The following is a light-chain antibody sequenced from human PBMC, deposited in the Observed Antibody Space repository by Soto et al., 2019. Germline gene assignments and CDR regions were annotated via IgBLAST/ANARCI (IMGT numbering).Light chain of an antibody. CDR2: GAS. Sequence: EIELTQSPATLSVSPGETVTLSCRVSQGVRTNLAWYQHKPGQSPRLLLYGASSSATGIPDRFSGSGSGTDFTLTISRLVPEDFAVYYCQQYGSSPRLTFGGGTKVDIK. V-gene: IGKV3-20*01. CDR1: QGVRTN. J-gene: IGKJ4*02. CDR3: QQYGSSPRLT.